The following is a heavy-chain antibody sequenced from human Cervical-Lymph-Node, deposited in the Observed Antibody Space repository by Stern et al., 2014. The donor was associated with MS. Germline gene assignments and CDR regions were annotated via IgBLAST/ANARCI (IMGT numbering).Heavy chain of an antibody. CDR2: INWNGCST. CDR1: GFTFEAYG. J-gene: IGHJ6*02. D-gene: IGHD2-8*02. CDR3: ARAFCTGGVCYSFPFYGMDV. V-gene: IGHV3-20*01. Sequence: EVQLVESGGGVVRPGRSLRLSCAASGFTFEAYGMSWVRPAPGKVLELGAAINWNGCSTVYAGSVQGRFTISRDNAKNSLYLQMNSLRAEDTALYHCARAFCTGGVCYSFPFYGMDVWGQGTTVTVSS.